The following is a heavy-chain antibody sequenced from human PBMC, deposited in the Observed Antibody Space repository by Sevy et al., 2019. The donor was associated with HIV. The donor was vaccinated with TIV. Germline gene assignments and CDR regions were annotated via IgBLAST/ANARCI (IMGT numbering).Heavy chain of an antibody. CDR1: GYTFTSYA. Sequence: ASVKVSCKASGYTFTSYAMHWVRQAPGQRLEWMGWINAGNGNTKYPQKFQGRVTITRDTSAITAYMELSSLRSEDTAVYYCARDAHYDFWSGYIDYWGQGTLVTVSS. CDR2: INAGNGNT. CDR3: ARDAHYDFWSGYIDY. D-gene: IGHD3-3*01. V-gene: IGHV1-3*01. J-gene: IGHJ4*02.